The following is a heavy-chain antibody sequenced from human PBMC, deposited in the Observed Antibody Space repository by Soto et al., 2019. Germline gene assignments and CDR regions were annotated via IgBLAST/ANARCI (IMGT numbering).Heavy chain of an antibody. Sequence: EVQLVESGGGLVQPGGSLKLSCAASGFTFSGSAMHWVRQASGKGLEWVGRIRSKGNSYATAYAASVKGRFTISRDDSKKMAYLQMSSLKTEDTAVYYCTKVPNWDTSLGYYYGMDVWGQGTTVTVS. CDR1: GFTFSGSA. CDR3: TKVPNWDTSLGYYYGMDV. D-gene: IGHD7-27*01. V-gene: IGHV3-73*02. J-gene: IGHJ6*02. CDR2: IRSKGNSYAT.